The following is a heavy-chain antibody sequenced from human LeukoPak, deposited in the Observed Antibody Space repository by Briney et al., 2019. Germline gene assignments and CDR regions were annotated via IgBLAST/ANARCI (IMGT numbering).Heavy chain of an antibody. CDR3: AASPLYSGSYYAGWYFDL. CDR2: ISGSGGST. Sequence: GGSLRLSCAASGFTFSSYAMSWVRQAPGEGLEWVSAISGSGGSTYYADSVKGRFTISRDNSKNTLYLQMNSLRAEDTAVYYCAASPLYSGSYYAGWYFDLWGRGTLVTVSS. J-gene: IGHJ2*01. D-gene: IGHD1-26*01. V-gene: IGHV3-23*01. CDR1: GFTFSSYA.